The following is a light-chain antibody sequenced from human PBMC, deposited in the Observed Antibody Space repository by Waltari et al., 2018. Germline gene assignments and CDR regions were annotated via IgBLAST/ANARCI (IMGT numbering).Light chain of an antibody. CDR3: QHYDTSPRT. CDR2: EAS. V-gene: IGKV3D-20*01. CDR1: QSVSHHY. J-gene: IGKJ5*01. Sequence: ENVLTQSPATLSLSPGERATLSCGASQSVSHHYLAWFQQKPGQAPRILIYEASRRATGIPDRFSGSGSGTDFTLTISRLEPEDFAVYYCQHYDTSPRTFGQGTRLEIK.